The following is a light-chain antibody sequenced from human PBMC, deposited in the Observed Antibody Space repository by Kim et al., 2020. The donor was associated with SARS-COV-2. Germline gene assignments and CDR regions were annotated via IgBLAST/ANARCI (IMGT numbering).Light chain of an antibody. CDR1: QSVTSSY. J-gene: IGKJ5*01. CDR3: QQYGGSPIT. Sequence: EIVLTQSPGTLSLSPGDRATLSCRASQSVTSSYLAWYQEKPGQAPRLLIYGASRRATGIPDRFSGSGSGTDFSLTITRLEPEDFSVYYCQQYGGSPITFGQGKRLEIK. CDR2: GAS. V-gene: IGKV3-20*01.